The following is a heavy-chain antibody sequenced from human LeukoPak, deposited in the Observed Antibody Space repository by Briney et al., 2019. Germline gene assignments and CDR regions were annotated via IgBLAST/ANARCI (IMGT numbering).Heavy chain of an antibody. Sequence: GGSLRLSCAASGFTFNNYWMHWGRHAPGKGLGWVSRSNSDGNSTTYANPVKRRFTLSRDNAKNTLYLQMNSLRAEDTAVYYCARGGPYSSSPLDYWGQGTLVTVSS. V-gene: IGHV3-74*01. CDR2: SNSDGNST. J-gene: IGHJ4*02. D-gene: IGHD6-13*01. CDR1: GFTFNNYW. CDR3: ARGGPYSSSPLDY.